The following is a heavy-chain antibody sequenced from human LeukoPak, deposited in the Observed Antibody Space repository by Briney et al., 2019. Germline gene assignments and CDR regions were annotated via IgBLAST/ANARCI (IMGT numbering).Heavy chain of an antibody. J-gene: IGHJ4*02. Sequence: GGSLRLSCAASGFTFTNAWMTWVRQAPGKGLEWVGRIKSKGDGETTDYTAPMKGRFTMSRDDSKAMLYLQMNSLAAEDTAVYYCTTDLGLTMIRGVIVYWGQGALVTVSS. D-gene: IGHD3-10*01. CDR2: IKSKGDGETT. CDR3: TTDLGLTMIRGVIVY. CDR1: GFTFTNAW. V-gene: IGHV3-15*01.